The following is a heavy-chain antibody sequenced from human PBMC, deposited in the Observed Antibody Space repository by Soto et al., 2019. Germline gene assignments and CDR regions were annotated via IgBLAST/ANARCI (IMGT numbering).Heavy chain of an antibody. V-gene: IGHV3-23*01. CDR1: GITFRRHT. J-gene: IGHJ4*02. CDR2: IDPSGANK. CDR3: VSWVSAHFDY. D-gene: IGHD3-16*01. Sequence: GGSLRLSCAASGITFRRHTMSWVRQAPGTGLEWFSTIDPSGANKNYADSVKGRFTISRDNSRNTLDLQMNSLRVGDTALYYCVSWVSAHFDYWGQGTPVTVSS.